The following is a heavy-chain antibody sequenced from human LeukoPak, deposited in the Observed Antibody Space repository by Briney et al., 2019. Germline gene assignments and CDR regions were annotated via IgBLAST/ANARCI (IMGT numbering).Heavy chain of an antibody. CDR2: IRYDGSNK. Sequence: GGSLRLSCAASGFTFSSYGMYWVRQAPGKGLEWVAFIRYDGSNKYYADSVKGRFTIFRDNSKNTLYLQMNSLRAEDTAVYYCAKDTTSAYGFDYWGQGTLVTVSS. J-gene: IGHJ4*02. D-gene: IGHD1-1*01. CDR1: GFTFSSYG. CDR3: AKDTTSAYGFDY. V-gene: IGHV3-30*02.